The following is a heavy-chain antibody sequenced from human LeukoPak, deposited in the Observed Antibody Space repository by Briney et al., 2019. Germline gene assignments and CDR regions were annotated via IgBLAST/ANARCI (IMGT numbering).Heavy chain of an antibody. CDR2: IIPIFGTA. CDR1: GGTFSSYA. V-gene: IGHV1-69*05. D-gene: IGHD7-27*01. Sequence: GASVKVSCKASGGTFSSYAISWVRQAPGQGLEWMRGIIPIFGTANYAQKFQGRVTITTDESTSTAYMELSSLRSEDTAVYYCARVSGAMATHDAFDIWGQGTVVTVSS. J-gene: IGHJ3*02. CDR3: ARVSGAMATHDAFDI.